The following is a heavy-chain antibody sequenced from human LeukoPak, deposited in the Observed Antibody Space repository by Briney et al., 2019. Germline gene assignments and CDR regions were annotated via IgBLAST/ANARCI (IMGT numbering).Heavy chain of an antibody. Sequence: SVKVSCKVSGYTLTELSMHWVRQAPGQGLEWMGGIIPIFGTANYAQKFQGRVTITADESTSTAYMELSSLRSEDTAVYYCARRYYYDSSGYLDYWGQGTLVTVSS. CDR1: GYTLTELS. V-gene: IGHV1-69*13. J-gene: IGHJ4*02. CDR2: IIPIFGTA. D-gene: IGHD3-22*01. CDR3: ARRYYYDSSGYLDY.